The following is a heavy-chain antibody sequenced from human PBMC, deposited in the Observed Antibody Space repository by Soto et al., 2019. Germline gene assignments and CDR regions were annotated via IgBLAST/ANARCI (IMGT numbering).Heavy chain of an antibody. CDR1: SGSISSSNW. D-gene: IGHD6-19*01. Sequence: LSLTCAVSSGSISSSNWWSWVRQPPGKGLEWIGEIYHSGSTNYNPSLKSRVTISVDKSKNQFSLKLSSVTAADTAVYYCARGYSSGWYPYFDYWGQGTLVTVSS. V-gene: IGHV4-4*02. CDR2: IYHSGST. J-gene: IGHJ4*02. CDR3: ARGYSSGWYPYFDY.